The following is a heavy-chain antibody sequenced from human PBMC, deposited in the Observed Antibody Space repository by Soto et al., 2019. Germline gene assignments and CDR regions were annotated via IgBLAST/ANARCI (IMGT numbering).Heavy chain of an antibody. J-gene: IGHJ4*02. D-gene: IGHD6-19*01. CDR2: IYYSGST. Sequence: QVQLQESGPGLVKPSETLSLTCTVSGGSISSYYGSWIRQPPGKGLEWIGYIYYSGSTNYNPSLKSRVTISVDTSKNQYSLKLSSVTAAATAVYYCARGFPSSSGWYGSEFDYWGQGTLVTVSS. V-gene: IGHV4-59*01. CDR1: GGSISSYY. CDR3: ARGFPSSSGWYGSEFDY.